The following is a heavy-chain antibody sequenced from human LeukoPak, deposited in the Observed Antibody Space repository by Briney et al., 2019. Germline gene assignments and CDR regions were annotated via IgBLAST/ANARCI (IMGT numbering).Heavy chain of an antibody. CDR1: GGSFSGYY. J-gene: IGHJ4*02. CDR3: ARADYYDSSGYEVRDY. D-gene: IGHD3-22*01. Sequence: KPSETLSLTCAVYGGSFSGYYWSWIRQPPGKGLEWIGYVYYSGSTNYKSSLKSRVTISVDTSKSQFFLIMSSVTAADTAVYYCARADYYDSSGYEVRDYWGQGTLVTVSS. V-gene: IGHV4-59*12. CDR2: VYYSGST.